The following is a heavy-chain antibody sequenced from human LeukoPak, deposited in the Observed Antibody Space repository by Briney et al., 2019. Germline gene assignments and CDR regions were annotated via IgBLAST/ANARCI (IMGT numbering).Heavy chain of an antibody. V-gene: IGHV4-61*01. J-gene: IGHJ3*02. CDR3: DI. CDR1: GYSISSGYY. Sequence: SETLSLTCTVSGYSISSGYYWSWIRQPPGKGLEWIGYIYYSGSTNYNPSLKSRVTISVDTSKNQFSLKLSSVTAAAAAPDAFDIWGQGTMVTVSS. CDR2: IYYSGST.